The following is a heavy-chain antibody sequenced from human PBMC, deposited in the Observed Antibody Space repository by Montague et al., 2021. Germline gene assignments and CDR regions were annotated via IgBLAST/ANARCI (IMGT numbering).Heavy chain of an antibody. J-gene: IGHJ4*02. V-gene: IGHV3-23*01. CDR3: ANNIHFDY. CDR1: GFTFSLYA. Sequence: SLRLSCAVSGFTFSLYAMNWVRQAPGKGLEWVSAISGSGGNTYYADSVKGRFTTSRDNSKNTVYLQMNSLRADDTAVYYCANNIHFDYWGQGTLVTVSS. CDR2: ISGSGGNT.